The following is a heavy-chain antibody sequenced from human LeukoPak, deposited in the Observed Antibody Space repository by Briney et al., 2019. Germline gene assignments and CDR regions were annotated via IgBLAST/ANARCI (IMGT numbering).Heavy chain of an antibody. CDR1: GFTVSNNY. CDR3: ANANLGYCSSTSCAQDY. Sequence: GGSLRLSCAASGFTVSNNYMSWVRQAPGKGLEWVSAISGSGGSTYYADSVKGRFTISRDNSKNTLYLQMNSLRAEDTAVYYCANANLGYCSSTSCAQDYWGQGTLVTVSS. V-gene: IGHV3-23*01. CDR2: ISGSGGST. D-gene: IGHD2-2*01. J-gene: IGHJ4*02.